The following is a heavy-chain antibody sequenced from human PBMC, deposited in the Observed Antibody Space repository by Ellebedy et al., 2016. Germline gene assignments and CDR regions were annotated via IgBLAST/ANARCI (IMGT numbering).Heavy chain of an antibody. V-gene: IGHV3-53*01. CDR2: LSPDTST. CDR3: VKSGYSYAWGY. Sequence: GESLKISCAASGFTVSNSYISWVRQAPGKGLEWVSLLSPDTSTHYADSVKGRFTLSRDKSKNTVYLQINSLTADDTAVYFCVKSGYSYAWGYWGQGTLVTVSS. J-gene: IGHJ4*02. D-gene: IGHD5-18*01. CDR1: GFTVSNSY.